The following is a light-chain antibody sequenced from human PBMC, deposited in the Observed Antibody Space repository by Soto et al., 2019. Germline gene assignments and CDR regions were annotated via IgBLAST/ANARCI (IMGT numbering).Light chain of an antibody. CDR1: RGITSN. CDR2: GAS. J-gene: IGKJ2*01. CDR3: QQYNNWPPMYT. Sequence: MTQSPDTLSVSPGERVTLSCRPGRGITSNVAWNQQKSGQAPRLLIYGASTRAAGIPDRFSGSGSGTEFTLTISSLQSEDFAVYYCQQYNNWPPMYTFGQGTKLEIK. V-gene: IGKV3-15*01.